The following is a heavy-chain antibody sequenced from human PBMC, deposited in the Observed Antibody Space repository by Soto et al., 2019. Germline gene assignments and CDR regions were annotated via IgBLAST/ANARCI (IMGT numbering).Heavy chain of an antibody. V-gene: IGHV3-33*06. J-gene: IGHJ6*03. CDR2: IWYDGSNK. D-gene: IGHD1-26*01. CDR1: GFTFSSYG. CDR3: AKSGAPRTYYYMDV. Sequence: PGGSLRLSCAASGFTFSSYGMHWVRQAPGKGLEWVAVIWYDGSNKYYADSVKGRFTISRDNSKNTLYLQMNSLRAEDTAVYYCAKSGAPRTYYYMDVWGKGTTVTVSS.